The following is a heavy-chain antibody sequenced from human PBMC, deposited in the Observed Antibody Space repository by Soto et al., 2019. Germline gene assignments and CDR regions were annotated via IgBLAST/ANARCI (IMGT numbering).Heavy chain of an antibody. CDR1: GGSFSGYY. CDR2: INHSGST. V-gene: IGHV4-34*01. J-gene: IGHJ4*02. Sequence: QVQLQQWGAGLLKPSETLSLTCAVYGGSFSGYYWSWIRQPPGKGLEWIGEINHSGSTNYNPSLKSRVTVAVYTSKNQFSLKLSSVTAADTAVYYCARHLKYWGQGNLVTVSS. CDR3: ARHLKY. D-gene: IGHD3-3*02.